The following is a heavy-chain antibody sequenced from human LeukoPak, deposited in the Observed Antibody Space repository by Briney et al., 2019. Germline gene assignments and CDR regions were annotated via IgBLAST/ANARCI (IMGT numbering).Heavy chain of an antibody. Sequence: ASVKVSCKASGYTFTGYYMHWVRQAPGQGIEWMGWINPNSGGTNYAQKFQGRVTMTRDTSISTAYMELSRLRSDDTAVYYCARKGSAYYDFWSGFSPFDYWGQGTLVTVSS. CDR1: GYTFTGYY. D-gene: IGHD3-3*01. J-gene: IGHJ4*02. CDR3: ARKGSAYYDFWSGFSPFDY. CDR2: INPNSGGT. V-gene: IGHV1-2*02.